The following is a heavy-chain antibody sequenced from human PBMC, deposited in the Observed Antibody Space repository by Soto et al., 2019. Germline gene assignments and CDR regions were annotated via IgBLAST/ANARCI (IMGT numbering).Heavy chain of an antibody. CDR1: GYTFTNYG. J-gene: IGHJ4*02. CDR2: IIPILGIA. D-gene: IGHD4-17*01. Sequence: GASVKVSCKASGYTFTNYGISWVRQAPGQGLEWMGRIIPILGIANYAQKFQGRVTITADKSTSTAYMELSSLRSEDTAVYYCARDLRAATTVNLGWGQGTPVTFSS. CDR3: ARDLRAATTVNLG. V-gene: IGHV1-69*04.